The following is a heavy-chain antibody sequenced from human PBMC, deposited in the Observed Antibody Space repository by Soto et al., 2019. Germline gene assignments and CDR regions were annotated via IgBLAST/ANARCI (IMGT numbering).Heavy chain of an antibody. J-gene: IGHJ6*03. CDR1: GFTFSSYA. V-gene: IGHV3-23*01. D-gene: IGHD3-9*01. Sequence: GGSLRLSCAASGFTFSSYAMSWVRQAPGKGLEWVSDISGSGGSTYYADSVKGRFTISRDNSKNTLYLQMNSLRAEDTAVYYCAKGVVLTGYYYYYMDVWGKGTTVTVSS. CDR3: AKGVVLTGYYYYYMDV. CDR2: ISGSGGST.